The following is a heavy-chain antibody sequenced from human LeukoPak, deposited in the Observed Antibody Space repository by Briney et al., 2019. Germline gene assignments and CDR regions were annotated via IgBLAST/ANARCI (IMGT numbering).Heavy chain of an antibody. V-gene: IGHV4-61*08. CDR1: GVSLSRGGYS. D-gene: IGHD3-3*01. CDR2: IYHSERT. CDR3: ARETREWENDFWSGYTRWGGNYYYYYMDV. J-gene: IGHJ6*03. Sequence: SETLSLTCVVSGVSLSRGGYSWRWVRQPPGKGLEWIGYIYHSERTNYHRSLKSRVTISVDTSKNQFSLKLSSVTAADTAVYYCARETREWENDFWSGYTRWGGNYYYYYMDVWGKGTTVTVSS.